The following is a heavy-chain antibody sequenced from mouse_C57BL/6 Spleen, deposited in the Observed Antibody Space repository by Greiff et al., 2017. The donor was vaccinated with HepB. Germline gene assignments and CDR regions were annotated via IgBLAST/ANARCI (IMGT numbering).Heavy chain of an antibody. V-gene: IGHV1-4*01. D-gene: IGHD2-1*01. CDR1: GYTFTSYT. CDR3: ARSGGNYERVYYAMDY. Sequence: VQLQQSGAELARPGASVKMSCKASGYTFTSYTMHWVKQRPGQGLEWIGYINPSSGYTKYNQKFKDKATLTADKSSSTAYMQLSSLTSEDSAVYYCARSGGNYERVYYAMDYWGQGTSVTVSS. CDR2: INPSSGYT. J-gene: IGHJ4*01.